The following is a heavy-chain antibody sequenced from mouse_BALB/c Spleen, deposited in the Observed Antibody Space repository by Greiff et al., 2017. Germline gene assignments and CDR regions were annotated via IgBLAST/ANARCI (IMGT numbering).Heavy chain of an antibody. Sequence: DVQLVESGPGLVKPSQSLSLTCTVTGYSITSDYAWNWIRQFPGNKLEWMGYISYSGSTSYNPSLKSRISITRDTSKNQFFLQLNSVTTEDTATYYCARSYGNYVGYAMDYWGQGTSVTVSS. D-gene: IGHD2-1*01. V-gene: IGHV3-2*02. CDR3: ARSYGNYVGYAMDY. J-gene: IGHJ4*01. CDR1: GYSITSDYA. CDR2: ISYSGST.